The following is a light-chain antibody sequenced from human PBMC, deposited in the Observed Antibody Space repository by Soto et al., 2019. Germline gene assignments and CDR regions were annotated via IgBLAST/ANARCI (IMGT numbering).Light chain of an antibody. CDR3: HSYDGSLSGSV. V-gene: IGLV1-40*01. CDR2: GNS. CDR1: SSNIGAGYD. Sequence: QSVLTQPPSVSGAPGQRVTISCTGSSSNIGAGYDVHWYQQLPGTAPKLLIYGNSNRPSGVPDRFSGSKSGTSASLAITGLQAEDEADYYCHSYDGSLSGSVFGRGTKLTVL. J-gene: IGLJ2*01.